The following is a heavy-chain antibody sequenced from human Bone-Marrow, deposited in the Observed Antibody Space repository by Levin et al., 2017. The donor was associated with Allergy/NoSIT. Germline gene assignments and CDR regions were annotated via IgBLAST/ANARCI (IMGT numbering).Heavy chain of an antibody. Sequence: LSLTCVVSGFTFSNYAMHWVRQAPGKGLEWVTIISHDGDIQFYIDSVKGRFTVSRDNSKNTLYLQMNNLRRDDMGVYYCARNFDGTPDYWGQGTRVIVSS. D-gene: IGHD5-24*01. CDR1: GFTFSNYA. CDR2: ISHDGDIQ. V-gene: IGHV3-30*04. CDR3: ARNFDGTPDY. J-gene: IGHJ4*02.